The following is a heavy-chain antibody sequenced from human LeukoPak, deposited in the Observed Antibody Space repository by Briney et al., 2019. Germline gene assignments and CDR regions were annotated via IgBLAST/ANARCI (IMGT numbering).Heavy chain of an antibody. J-gene: IGHJ6*03. CDR1: GFTFSSYA. CDR3: AKWVRLYYYMDV. Sequence: GGPRRLSCAASGFTFSSYAMAWVRQAPGKGLEWVSAISGSGGSTYYADSVKGRFTISRDNSKNTLYLQMNSLRAEDTAVYYCAKWVRLYYYMDVWGKGTTVTVSS. CDR2: ISGSGGST. D-gene: IGHD4-11*01. V-gene: IGHV3-23*01.